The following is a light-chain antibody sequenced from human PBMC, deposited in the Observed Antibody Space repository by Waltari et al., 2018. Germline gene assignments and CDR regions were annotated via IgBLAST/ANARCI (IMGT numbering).Light chain of an antibody. J-gene: IGKJ4*01. CDR1: QSVSSF. Sequence: VMTQSPATLSLSPGERATLSCRASQSVSSFLAWYQQKPGQAPRLLIYGASTRATGSPARFRGSGSGTEFTLTISSLQSEDFAVYYCQQYNDWPPLTFGGGTKVEIK. CDR2: GAS. CDR3: QQYNDWPPLT. V-gene: IGKV3-15*01.